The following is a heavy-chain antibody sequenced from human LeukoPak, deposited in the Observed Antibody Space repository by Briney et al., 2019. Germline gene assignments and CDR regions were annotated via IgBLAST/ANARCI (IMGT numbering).Heavy chain of an antibody. CDR1: GGSFSGYY. J-gene: IGHJ5*02. D-gene: IGHD5-12*01. CDR3: AREVRDITWFDP. CDR2: INHSGST. Sequence: KPSETLSLTCAVYGGSFSGYYWSWIRQPPGKGLEWIGEINHSGSTNYNPSLKSRVTISVDTSKNQFSLKLSSVTAADTAVYYCAREVRDITWFDPWGQGTLVTVSS. V-gene: IGHV4-34*01.